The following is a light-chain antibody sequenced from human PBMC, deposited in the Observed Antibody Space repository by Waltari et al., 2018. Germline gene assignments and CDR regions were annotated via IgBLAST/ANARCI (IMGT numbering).Light chain of an antibody. V-gene: IGKV3-20*01. CDR3: LQVSSFPVT. Sequence: EVVLTQSPGTLSLSPGEGATLSCRASQSVTGSHLAWYQQKPGQAPRLLIYGASSRATGIPDTFSGSGSGTDFTLTINSLRPEDFATYSCLQVSSFPVTFGGGTKVEV. J-gene: IGKJ4*01. CDR1: QSVTGSH. CDR2: GAS.